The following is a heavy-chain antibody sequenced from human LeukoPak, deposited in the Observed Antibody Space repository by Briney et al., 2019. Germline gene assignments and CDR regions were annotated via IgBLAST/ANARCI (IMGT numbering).Heavy chain of an antibody. CDR1: GITFSKYW. V-gene: IGHV3-7*03. CDR2: IKQDGGEK. Sequence: GESLRLSCVDSGITFSKYWMSWVRQAPGKGLEWVANIKQDGGEKYYVDSVKGRFTISRDNAKNSLYLQMNSLRVEDTAVYYCARDGRPLDSWGQGTLVTVSS. J-gene: IGHJ4*02. CDR3: ARDGRPLDS.